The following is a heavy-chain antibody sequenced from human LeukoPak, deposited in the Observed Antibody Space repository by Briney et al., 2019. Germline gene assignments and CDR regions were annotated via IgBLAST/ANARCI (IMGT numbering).Heavy chain of an antibody. Sequence: ASVKVSCKASGYTFTGYYMHWVRQAPGQGLEWMGWINPNSGGTNYAQKFQGRVTMTRDTSISTAYMELSRLRSDDTAVYYCARDHDYGDYGGSMDVWGQGTTVTVSS. CDR2: INPNSGGT. CDR1: GYTFTGYY. J-gene: IGHJ6*02. CDR3: ARDHDYGDYGGSMDV. V-gene: IGHV1-2*02. D-gene: IGHD4-17*01.